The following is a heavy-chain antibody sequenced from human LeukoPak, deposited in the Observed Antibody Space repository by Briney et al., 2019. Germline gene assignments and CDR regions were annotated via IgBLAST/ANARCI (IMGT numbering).Heavy chain of an antibody. Sequence: PGGSLRLSCAASGFIFSSYGMHWVRQPPGKGLEWVAFIRSDGNDKYYTASVKGRFTISRDNSKNMLYLQMNSLRPEDTAVYYCAKHDSSSDFWGQGSLVTVSS. CDR2: IRSDGNDK. J-gene: IGHJ4*02. D-gene: IGHD3-22*01. CDR1: GFIFSSYG. V-gene: IGHV3-30*02. CDR3: AKHDSSSDF.